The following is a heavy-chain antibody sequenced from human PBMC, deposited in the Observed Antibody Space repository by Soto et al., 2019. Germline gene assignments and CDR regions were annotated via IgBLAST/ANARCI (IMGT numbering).Heavy chain of an antibody. CDR1: GFTFSDYA. Sequence: GGSLRLSCAASGFTFSDYAMSWVRQAPGKGLEWVSGIRARGDNIFYTDSVEGRFTISRDNSRNMLYLHMSGLRAEDTAVYYCSHCSGGSCYEEPSMDVWGQGTTVTVSS. V-gene: IGHV3-23*01. J-gene: IGHJ6*02. CDR2: IRARGDNI. CDR3: SHCSGGSCYEEPSMDV. D-gene: IGHD2-15*01.